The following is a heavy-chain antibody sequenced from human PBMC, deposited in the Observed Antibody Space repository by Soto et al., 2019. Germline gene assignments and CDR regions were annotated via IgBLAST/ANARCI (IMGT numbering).Heavy chain of an antibody. CDR1: GYTFTSYG. J-gene: IGHJ5*02. V-gene: IGHV1-18*04. Sequence: GASVKVSCKASGYTFTSYGISWVRQAPGQGLEWMGWISAYNGNTNYAQKLQGRVTMTTDTSTSTAYMELRSLRSDDTAVYYCATTFGVHNGENWFDPWGQGTLVTVSS. CDR3: ATTFGVHNGENWFDP. CDR2: ISAYNGNT. D-gene: IGHD3-3*01.